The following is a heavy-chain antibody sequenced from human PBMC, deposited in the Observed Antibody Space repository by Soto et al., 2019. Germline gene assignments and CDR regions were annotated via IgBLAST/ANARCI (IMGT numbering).Heavy chain of an antibody. Sequence: QVQLQESGPGLVKPSQTLSLTCTVSGGSISSGGYYWSWIRHHPGKCLELIWYTYHSGSTYYNPSLRRRVTNSEYTSKNHFSLKLSSVTAADTAVYYCARVLTTDQIVGATTGDWFDPWGQGTLVTVSS. CDR2: TYHSGST. CDR3: ARVLTTDQIVGATTGDWFDP. V-gene: IGHV4-31*03. CDR1: GGSISSGGYY. D-gene: IGHD1-26*01. J-gene: IGHJ5*02.